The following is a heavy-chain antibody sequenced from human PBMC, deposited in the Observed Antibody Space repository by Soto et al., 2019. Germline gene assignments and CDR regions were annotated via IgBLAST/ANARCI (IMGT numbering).Heavy chain of an antibody. D-gene: IGHD6-13*01. CDR1: GGSIGNSY. Sequence: QVQLQESGPGLVKPSETLSLTCTVSGGSIGNSYWSWIRQSPGKGLEWIGYIYYSGSSNYNPSLKGRVSISVDTSKNPFSLKLSSVTAADPAVYYCARHSSSWPIFDYWGQGTLVIVSS. CDR2: IYYSGSS. V-gene: IGHV4-59*08. J-gene: IGHJ4*02. CDR3: ARHSSSWPIFDY.